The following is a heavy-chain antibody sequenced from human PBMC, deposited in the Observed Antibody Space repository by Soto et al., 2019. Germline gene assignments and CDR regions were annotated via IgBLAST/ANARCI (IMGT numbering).Heavy chain of an antibody. CDR1: GGSISTVGYY. CDR2: IYYSGST. D-gene: IGHD4-17*01. Sequence: TLSLTCTVSGGSISTVGYYWSWIRQHPGKGLEYIGYIYYSGSTYYNPSLKSRVTISVDTSKNQFSLKLTSVTAADTAVYYCARDYGGNQKFDYWGQGTLVTVSS. CDR3: ARDYGGNQKFDY. V-gene: IGHV4-31*03. J-gene: IGHJ4*02.